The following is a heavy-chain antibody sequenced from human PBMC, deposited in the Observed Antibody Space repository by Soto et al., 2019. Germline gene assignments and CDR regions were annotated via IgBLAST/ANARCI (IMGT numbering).Heavy chain of an antibody. CDR1: GGSVSSGSYY. V-gene: IGHV4-61*01. D-gene: IGHD2-2*02. CDR2: IYYSGST. J-gene: IGHJ6*02. CDR3: ASVTRTCISTSCYRYYYGMDV. Sequence: SETLSLTCTVSGGSVSSGSYYWSWIRQPPGEGLEWFGYIYYSGSTNYNPSLKSRVTISVDTSKNQFSLKLSSVTAADTAVYYCASVTRTCISTSCYRYYYGMDVWGQGTTVTVSS.